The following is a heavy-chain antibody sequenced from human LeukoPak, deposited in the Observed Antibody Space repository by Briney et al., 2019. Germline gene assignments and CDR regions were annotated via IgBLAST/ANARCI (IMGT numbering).Heavy chain of an antibody. Sequence: GGSLRLSCAASGFTFSSYWMSWVRQAPGKGLEWVANIKQDGSEKYYVDSVKGRFTISRDNAKNSLYLQMNSLRAEDTAVYYCARDTVVVPAALDYWGQGTLVTVSS. CDR2: IKQDGSEK. V-gene: IGHV3-7*01. CDR3: ARDTVVVPAALDY. J-gene: IGHJ4*02. CDR1: GFTFSSYW. D-gene: IGHD2-2*01.